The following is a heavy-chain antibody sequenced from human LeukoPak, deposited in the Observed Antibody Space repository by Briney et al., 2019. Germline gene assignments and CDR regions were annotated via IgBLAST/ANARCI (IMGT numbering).Heavy chain of an antibody. CDR1: GGSISTYY. Sequence: SETLSLTCTVSGGSISTYYWSWIRQPSGKGLEWIGCIYNSGSTNYSPSLKSRVTISVDTSKNQFSLKLSSVTAADTAVYYCARDSTTRSFDYWGQGTLVTVSS. D-gene: IGHD1-26*01. V-gene: IGHV4-59*01. J-gene: IGHJ4*02. CDR2: IYNSGST. CDR3: ARDSTTRSFDY.